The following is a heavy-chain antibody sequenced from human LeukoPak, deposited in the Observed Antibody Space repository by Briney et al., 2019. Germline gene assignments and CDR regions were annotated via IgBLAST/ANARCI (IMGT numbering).Heavy chain of an antibody. Sequence: GGSLRLSCAASGFTVSSSYMSWVRQAPGKGLEWVSVIYSGVTTYHADSVKGRFTISRDNSKNTLYLQMNSLRAEDTAVYYCAVVVAAIPPYGMDVWGQGTTVTVSS. CDR1: GFTVSSSY. J-gene: IGHJ6*02. V-gene: IGHV3-53*01. D-gene: IGHD2-21*02. CDR2: IYSGVTT. CDR3: AVVVAAIPPYGMDV.